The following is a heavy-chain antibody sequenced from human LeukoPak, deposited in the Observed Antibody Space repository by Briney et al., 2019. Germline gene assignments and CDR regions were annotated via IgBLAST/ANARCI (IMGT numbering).Heavy chain of an antibody. CDR1: AFTFSNYW. CDR3: ARDRGYSTFDY. D-gene: IGHD4-23*01. Sequence: GGSLRLSCVASAFTFSNYWMSWIRQAPGKGLEWVANIKEDGSEINYVGSVKGRFTISRDNAKNSLYLQMNSLRVDDTAVYYCARDRGYSTFDYWGQGTLVTVSS. CDR2: IKEDGSEI. V-gene: IGHV3-7*01. J-gene: IGHJ4*02.